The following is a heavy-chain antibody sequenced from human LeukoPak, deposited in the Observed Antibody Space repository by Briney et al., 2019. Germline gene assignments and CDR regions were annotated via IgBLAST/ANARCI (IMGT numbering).Heavy chain of an antibody. J-gene: IGHJ3*01. Sequence: GGSLRLSCAASGFTFDDYGMSWVRQAPGSGLEWVALIKYDGSEKFYVDSVKGRFTISRDNDKSSLCLQMSSLRAEDTAIYYCVRDGVTEGGAFDFWGQGTMVTVSS. D-gene: IGHD3-10*01. CDR3: VRDGVTEGGAFDF. CDR2: IKYDGSEK. CDR1: GFTFDDYG. V-gene: IGHV3-7*01.